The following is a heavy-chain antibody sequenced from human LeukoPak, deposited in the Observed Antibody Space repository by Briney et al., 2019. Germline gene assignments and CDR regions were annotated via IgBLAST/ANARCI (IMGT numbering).Heavy chain of an antibody. CDR3: AKGPYDYVWGSFFDY. J-gene: IGHJ4*02. Sequence: GGSLRLSCAASGFSFSSYSMNWVRQAPGKGLEWVSAISGSGGSTYYADSVKGRFTISRDNSKNTLYLQMNSLRAEDTAVYYCAKGPYDYVWGSFFDYWGQGTLVTVSS. V-gene: IGHV3-23*01. D-gene: IGHD3-16*01. CDR1: GFSFSSYS. CDR2: ISGSGGST.